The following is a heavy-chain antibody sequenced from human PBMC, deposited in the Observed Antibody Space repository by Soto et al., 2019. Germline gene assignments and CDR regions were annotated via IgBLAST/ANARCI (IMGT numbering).Heavy chain of an antibody. CDR2: IKSKPDGGTI. J-gene: IGHJ4*02. Sequence: EEHLVESGGGLVKPGGSLRLSCTASGFTFSNAWMNWVRQAPGKGLEWVARIKSKPDGGTIDYAAPVKGRFTISKEDSKNTLYVEMSSLESEDTAVYYCSTGGYYFDYWGQGTLVTVSS. V-gene: IGHV3-15*01. CDR3: STGGYYFDY. CDR1: GFTFSNAW.